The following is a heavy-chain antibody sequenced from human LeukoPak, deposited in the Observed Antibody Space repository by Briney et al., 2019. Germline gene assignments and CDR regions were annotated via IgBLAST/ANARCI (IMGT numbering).Heavy chain of an antibody. J-gene: IGHJ4*02. Sequence: GGSLRLSCAASGFTFSDYYMSWIRQAPGKGLERVSYISSSGSTIYYADSVKGRFTTSRDNAKNSLYLQMNSLRAEDTAVYYCARGDDSSSWSRPAYFDYWGQGTLVTVSS. D-gene: IGHD6-13*01. CDR3: ARGDDSSSWSRPAYFDY. CDR1: GFTFSDYY. CDR2: ISSSGSTI. V-gene: IGHV3-11*01.